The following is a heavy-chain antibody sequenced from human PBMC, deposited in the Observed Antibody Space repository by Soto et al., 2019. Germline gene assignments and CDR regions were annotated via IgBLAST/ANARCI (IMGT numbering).Heavy chain of an antibody. V-gene: IGHV3-21*01. CDR2: ISSSSSYI. CDR3: AREANTVPDKNCFDS. J-gene: IGHJ5*01. CDR1: GFAFSSYS. Sequence: PGGSLRLSCAASGFAFSSYSMNWVRQAPGKGLEWVSSISSSSSYIYYADSVKGRFTISRDNAKNSLYLQMNSLRAEDTAVYYCAREANTVPDKNCFDSWGQGSLVTV. D-gene: IGHD4-4*01.